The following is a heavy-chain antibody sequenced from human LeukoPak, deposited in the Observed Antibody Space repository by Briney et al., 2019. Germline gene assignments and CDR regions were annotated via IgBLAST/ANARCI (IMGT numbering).Heavy chain of an antibody. V-gene: IGHV1-18*01. J-gene: IGHJ6*02. CDR1: GYTFTTYG. CDR3: ARDSYSNLGYYYYGMDV. CDR2: ISAYNGHT. D-gene: IGHD4-11*01. Sequence: ASVKVSCKAYGYTFTTYGIHWVRQAPGQGLEWMGWISAYNGHTNYAQKFQGRVTITADKSTSTAYMELSSLRSEDTAVYYCARDSYSNLGYYYYGMDVWGQGTTVTVSS.